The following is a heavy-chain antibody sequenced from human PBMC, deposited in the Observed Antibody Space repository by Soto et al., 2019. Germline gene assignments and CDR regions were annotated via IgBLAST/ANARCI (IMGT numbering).Heavy chain of an antibody. D-gene: IGHD3-3*01. CDR1: GYTFSSYA. CDR2: INAGNGNT. CDR3: ARGPLMTSWSGYFV. J-gene: IGHJ4*02. Sequence: GASVKVSCKASGYTFSSYAMHWVRQAPGQSLEWMGWINAGNGNTKYSQKFQGRVTITRDTSASTAYMELSSLRSEDTAVYYCARGPLMTSWSGYFVWGQGTLVTVSS. V-gene: IGHV1-3*01.